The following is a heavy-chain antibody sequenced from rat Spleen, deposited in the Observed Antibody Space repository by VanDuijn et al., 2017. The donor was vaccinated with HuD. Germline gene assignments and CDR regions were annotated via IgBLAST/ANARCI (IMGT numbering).Heavy chain of an antibody. V-gene: IGHV5-25*01. J-gene: IGHJ4*01. D-gene: IGHD1-1*01. CDR2: ISTGGGNT. CDR1: GFTFSDYY. Sequence: EVQLVKSGGGFVQPGGSLKLSCAASGFTFSDYYMAWVRQAPKKGLEWVASISTGGGNTYYRDSVKGRFTISRDNAKSTLYLQMDSLRSEDTATYYCATCYYYSGESPLCVMDAWGQGASVTVSS. CDR3: ATCYYYSGESPLCVMDA.